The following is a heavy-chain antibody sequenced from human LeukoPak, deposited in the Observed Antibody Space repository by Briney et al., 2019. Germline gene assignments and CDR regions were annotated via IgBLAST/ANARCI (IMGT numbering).Heavy chain of an antibody. CDR1: GFTFSSYE. CDR3: ARGASTHEEYYFDY. Sequence: PGGSLRLSCAASGFTFSSYEMNWVRQAPGKGLEWVSYISSSGTTIYYADSVKGRFTISRDNAKNSLYLQMNSLRAEDTAVYYCARGASTHEEYYFDYWGQGTLVTVSS. V-gene: IGHV3-48*03. D-gene: IGHD2-2*01. J-gene: IGHJ4*02. CDR2: ISSSGTTI.